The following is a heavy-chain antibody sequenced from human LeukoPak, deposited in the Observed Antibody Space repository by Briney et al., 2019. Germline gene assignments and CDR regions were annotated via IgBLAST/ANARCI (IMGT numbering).Heavy chain of an antibody. D-gene: IGHD6-19*01. CDR3: ARDVQWLVPSYYYGMDV. V-gene: IGHV1-69*01. CDR1: GGTFSSYA. CDR2: IIPIFGTA. J-gene: IGHJ6*02. Sequence: GASVKVSCKASGGTFSSYAISWVRQAPGQGLEWMGGIIPIFGTANYAQKFQGRVTITADESTSTAYKELSSLRSEDTAVYYCARDVQWLVPSYYYGMDVWGQGTTVTVSS.